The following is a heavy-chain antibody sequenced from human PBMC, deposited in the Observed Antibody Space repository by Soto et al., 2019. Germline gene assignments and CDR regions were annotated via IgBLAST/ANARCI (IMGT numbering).Heavy chain of an antibody. CDR3: ARTIVAAGGRRYFDL. CDR1: GFTFSDYY. J-gene: IGHJ2*01. CDR2: INSSSSYT. Sequence: QVQLVESGGGLVKPGGSLRLSCAASGFTFSDYYMSWIRQAPGKGLEWVSYINSSSSYTNYADSVKGRFTISRDNAKNSLYLQMNNLRAEDTAVYYCARTIVAAGGRRYFDLWGRGTLVTVSS. D-gene: IGHD6-13*01. V-gene: IGHV3-11*05.